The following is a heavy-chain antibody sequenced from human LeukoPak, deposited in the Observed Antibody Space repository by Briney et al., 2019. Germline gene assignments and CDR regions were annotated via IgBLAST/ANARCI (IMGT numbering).Heavy chain of an antibody. CDR1: GFTFSDYY. CDR2: ISSSGRTI. V-gene: IGHV3-11*04. J-gene: IGHJ6*03. Sequence: GGSLRLSCAASGFTFSDYYMNWIRQAPGKGLEWVSYISSSGRTIYYADSVKGRFTISRDNAKNSLYLQMNSLRAEDTAVYYCARDSGDYDFWSGYYTVEQYYMDVWGKGTTVTVSS. D-gene: IGHD3-3*01. CDR3: ARDSGDYDFWSGYYTVEQYYMDV.